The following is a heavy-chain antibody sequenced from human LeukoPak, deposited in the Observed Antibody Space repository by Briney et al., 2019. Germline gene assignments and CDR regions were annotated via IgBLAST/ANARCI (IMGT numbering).Heavy chain of an antibody. CDR1: GGSISSFY. Sequence: SETLSLTCTVSGGSISSFYWTWIRQPPGKGLEWIGSIYYTGSTNYNPSLKSRVTISVDTSKSQFSLKLSSLAAADTAVYYCATGRDPYKTGHWGQGTLVTVSS. D-gene: IGHD3-10*01. CDR2: IYYTGST. J-gene: IGHJ4*02. V-gene: IGHV4-59*03. CDR3: ATGRDPYKTGH.